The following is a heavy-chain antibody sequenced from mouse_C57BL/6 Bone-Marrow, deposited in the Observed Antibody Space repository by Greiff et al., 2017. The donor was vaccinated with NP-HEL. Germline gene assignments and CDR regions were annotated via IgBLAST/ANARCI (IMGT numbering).Heavy chain of an antibody. D-gene: IGHD1-1*01. V-gene: IGHV1-64*01. CDR2: IHPNSGST. CDR3: VTTVVERYWYFDV. Sequence: QVQLQQPGAELVKPGASVKLSCKASGYTFTSYWMHWVKQRPGQGLEWIGMIHPNSGSTNYNEKFKSKATLTVDKSSSTAYMQLSSLTSEDSAVYYCVTTVVERYWYFDVWGTGTTVTVSS. J-gene: IGHJ1*03. CDR1: GYTFTSYW.